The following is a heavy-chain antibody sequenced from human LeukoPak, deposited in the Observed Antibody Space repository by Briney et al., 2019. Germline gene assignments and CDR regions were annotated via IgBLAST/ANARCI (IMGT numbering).Heavy chain of an antibody. J-gene: IGHJ5*02. CDR3: ARAEWTNWFDP. CDR2: MNPNSGNT. V-gene: IGHV1-8*03. Sequence: ASVKVSRKASGYTFTSYDINWVRQATGQGLEWMGWMNPNSGNTGYAQKFQGRVTITRNTSISTAYMELSSLRSEDTAVYYCARAEWTNWFDPWGQGTLVTVSS. CDR1: GYTFTSYD. D-gene: IGHD2-8*01.